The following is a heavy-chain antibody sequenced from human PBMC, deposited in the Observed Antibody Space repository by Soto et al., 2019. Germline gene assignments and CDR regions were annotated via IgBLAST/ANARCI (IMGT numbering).Heavy chain of an antibody. J-gene: IGHJ6*02. CDR2: IYPGDSDT. V-gene: IGHV5-51*01. D-gene: IGHD2-2*01. Sequence: PGESLKVSWKGSGYTFTDYWIGWVRQLAGKGLEWMGIIYPGDSDTRYSPSFQGHVTITVDKSTSTAYLQWNTLKASDTAMYSCPRHISSFRYYYYAMDVWGQGTTVTVSS. CDR3: PRHISSFRYYYYAMDV. CDR1: GYTFTDYW.